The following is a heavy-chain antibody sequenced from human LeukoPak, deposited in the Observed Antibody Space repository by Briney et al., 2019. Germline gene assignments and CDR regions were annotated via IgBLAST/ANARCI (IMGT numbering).Heavy chain of an antibody. CDR1: GYSFTSYW. V-gene: IGHV5-51*01. J-gene: IGHJ4*02. Sequence: GESLKISCKGSGYSFTSYWIGWVRQMPWKGLEWMGIIYPGDSDTRYSPSFQGQVTISADKSISTAYLQWSSLKASDTAMYYCARLLGGYSGYDPFDYWGQGTLVTVSS. D-gene: IGHD5-12*01. CDR3: ARLLGGYSGYDPFDY. CDR2: IYPGDSDT.